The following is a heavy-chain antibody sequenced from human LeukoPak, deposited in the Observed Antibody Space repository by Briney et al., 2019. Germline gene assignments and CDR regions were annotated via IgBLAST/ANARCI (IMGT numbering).Heavy chain of an antibody. CDR2: INPNSGGT. D-gene: IGHD1-26*01. J-gene: IGHJ3*02. CDR3: ARDGNFDI. V-gene: IGHV1-2*04. CDR1: GGTFSSYA. Sequence: ASVKVSCKASGGTFSSYAISWVRQAPGQGLEWMGWINPNSGGTNYAQKFQGWVTMTRDTSISTAYMELSRLRSDDTAVYYCARDGNFDIWGQGTMVTVSS.